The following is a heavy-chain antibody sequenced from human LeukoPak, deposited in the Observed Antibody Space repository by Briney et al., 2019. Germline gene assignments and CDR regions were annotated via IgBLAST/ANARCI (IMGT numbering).Heavy chain of an antibody. CDR2: ISWNSGSI. CDR1: GLTFDDYA. D-gene: IGHD5-12*01. V-gene: IGHV3-9*01. J-gene: IGHJ4*02. Sequence: GRSLRLSCAASGLTFDDYAMHWVRQAPGKGLEWVSGISWNSGSIGYADSVKGRFTISRDNAKNSLYLQMNSLRAEDTALYYCAKDRGYSGYDSLDYWGQGTLVTVSS. CDR3: AKDRGYSGYDSLDY.